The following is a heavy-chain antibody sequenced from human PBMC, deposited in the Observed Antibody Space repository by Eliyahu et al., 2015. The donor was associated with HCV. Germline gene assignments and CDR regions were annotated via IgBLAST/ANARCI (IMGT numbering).Heavy chain of an antibody. CDR1: GGTFSSYA. CDR2: IIPIFGTA. J-gene: IGHJ6*02. CDR3: AREERWFGELYYYYGMDV. D-gene: IGHD3-10*01. V-gene: IGHV1-69*06. Sequence: QVQLVQSGAEVKKPGSSVKVSCKASGGTFSSYAISWVRQAPGQGLEWMGGIIPIFGTANYAQKFQGRVTITADKSTSTAYMELSSLRSEDTAVYYCAREERWFGELYYYYGMDVWGQGTTVTVSS.